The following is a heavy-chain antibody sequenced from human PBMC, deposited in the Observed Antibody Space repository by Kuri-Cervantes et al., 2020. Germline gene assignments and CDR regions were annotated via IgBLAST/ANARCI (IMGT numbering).Heavy chain of an antibody. D-gene: IGHD6-19*01. CDR3: AREGSLAVAGTFYQGWFDP. CDR1: GGTFSSYA. J-gene: IGHJ5*02. Sequence: ASVKVSCKASGGTFSSYAISWVRQAPGQGLEWMGGIIPNSGGTNYAQKFQGRVTMTRDTSISTAYMELSRLRSDDTAVYYCAREGSLAVAGTFYQGWFDPWGQGTLVTVSS. CDR2: IIPNSGGT. V-gene: IGHV1-2*02.